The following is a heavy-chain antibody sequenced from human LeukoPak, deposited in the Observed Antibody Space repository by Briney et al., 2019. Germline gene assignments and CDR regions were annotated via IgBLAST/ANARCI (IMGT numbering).Heavy chain of an antibody. Sequence: ASVKVSCKASVFSFTNYWIAWVRQKPGEGLEWMGNIYPGDSDTRYNPSFQGQVTISADTSIKTAYLQWSSLKASDTAIYYCARRAGGNTGGFYFDYWGQGSLVTVSS. J-gene: IGHJ4*02. D-gene: IGHD5-18*01. CDR3: ARRAGGNTGGFYFDY. CDR1: VFSFTNYW. V-gene: IGHV5-51*01. CDR2: IYPGDSDT.